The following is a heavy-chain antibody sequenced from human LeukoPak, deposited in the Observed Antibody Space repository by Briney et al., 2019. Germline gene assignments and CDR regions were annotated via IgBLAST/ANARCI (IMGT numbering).Heavy chain of an antibody. J-gene: IGHJ4*02. CDR2: ITGSGGST. Sequence: GGSLRLSCAASGFTFISYGMSWVRQAPGKGLEWVSGITGSGGSTYYAGSVKGRFTISRDNSKNTLYLQMNSLRAEDTAVYYCAKDRLAYSYAQPFDYWGQGTLVTVSS. CDR1: GFTFISYG. V-gene: IGHV3-23*01. D-gene: IGHD5-18*01. CDR3: AKDRLAYSYAQPFDY.